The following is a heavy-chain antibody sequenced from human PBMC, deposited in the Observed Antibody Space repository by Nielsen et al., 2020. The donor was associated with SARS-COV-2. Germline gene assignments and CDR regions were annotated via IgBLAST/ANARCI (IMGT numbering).Heavy chain of an antibody. CDR2: INWNGGST. CDR3: ARVYYDSSGYLNYFDY. V-gene: IGHV3-20*01. J-gene: IGHJ4*02. D-gene: IGHD3-22*01. CDR1: GFTFDDYG. Sequence: GSLRLSCAASGFTFDDYGMSWVRQAPGKGLEWVSGINWNGGSTGYADSVKGRFTISRDNAKNSLYLQMNSLRAEDTALYHCARVYYDSSGYLNYFDYWGPGNPGHRLL.